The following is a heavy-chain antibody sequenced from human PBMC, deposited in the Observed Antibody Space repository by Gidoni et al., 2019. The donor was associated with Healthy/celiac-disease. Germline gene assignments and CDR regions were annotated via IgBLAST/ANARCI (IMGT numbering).Heavy chain of an antibody. J-gene: IGHJ5*02. CDR2: IYYSGST. CDR1: GGSISRSSYY. Sequence: QLQLQESGPGLVKPSETLSLTCTVSGGSISRSSYYWGWIRPPPGKGLEWIGSIYYSGSTHYNPSLKSRVTISVDTSKNQFSLKLSSVTAADTAVYYCARHFSGMGFDPWGQGTLVTVSS. V-gene: IGHV4-39*01. CDR3: ARHFSGMGFDP. D-gene: IGHD3-10*01.